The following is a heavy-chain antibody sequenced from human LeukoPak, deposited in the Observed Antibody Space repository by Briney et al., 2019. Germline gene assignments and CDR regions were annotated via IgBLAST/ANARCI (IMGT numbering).Heavy chain of an antibody. Sequence: PSETLSLTCAFVGGSFSGYYWSWIRQPPGKGLEWIGEINHSGSTNYNPSLKSRVTISVDTSKNQFSLKLSSVTAADTAVYYCAGKSSGWLVYWGQGTLVTVSS. CDR1: GGSFSGYY. J-gene: IGHJ4*02. V-gene: IGHV4-34*01. CDR3: AGKSSGWLVY. CDR2: INHSGST. D-gene: IGHD6-19*01.